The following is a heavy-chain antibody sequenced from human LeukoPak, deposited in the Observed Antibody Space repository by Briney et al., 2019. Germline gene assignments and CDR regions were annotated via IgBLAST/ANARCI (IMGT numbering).Heavy chain of an antibody. CDR3: ARGPSRNWNYIYYYYYMDV. V-gene: IGHV1-69*05. Sequence: SVKVSCKASGGTFSSYAISWVRQAPGQGLEWMGGIIPIFGTANYAQKFQGRVTITTDESTSTAYMELSSLRSEDTAVYYCARGPSRNWNYIYYYYYMDVWGKGATVTVSS. D-gene: IGHD1-7*01. CDR1: GGTFSSYA. CDR2: IIPIFGTA. J-gene: IGHJ6*03.